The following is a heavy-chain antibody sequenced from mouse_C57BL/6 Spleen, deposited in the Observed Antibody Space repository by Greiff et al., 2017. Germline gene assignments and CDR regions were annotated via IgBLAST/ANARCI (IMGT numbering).Heavy chain of an antibody. J-gene: IGHJ3*01. V-gene: IGHV1-4*01. CDR2: INPSSGYT. CDR1: GYTFTRYT. CDR3: ARQHAY. Sequence: QVQLKESGAELARPGASVKMSCKASGYTFTRYTMHWVRRRPGQGLEWIGYINPSSGYTKYNQKFKEKATLTADKSSSTAYMQLSSLTSEDSAVYYCARQHAYWGQGTLVTVSA.